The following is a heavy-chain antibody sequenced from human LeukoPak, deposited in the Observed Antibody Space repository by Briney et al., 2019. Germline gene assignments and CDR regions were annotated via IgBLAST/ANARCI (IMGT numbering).Heavy chain of an antibody. Sequence: ASVKVSCKASGYTFTSYDINWVRQATGQGLEWMGWMNPNSGNTGYAQKFQGRVTMTRNTSISTAYMELSSLRSEDTAVYYCARQGQLATSIDYWGQGTLVTVSS. CDR2: MNPNSGNT. V-gene: IGHV1-8*01. D-gene: IGHD6-13*01. CDR1: GYTFTSYD. CDR3: ARQGQLATSIDY. J-gene: IGHJ4*02.